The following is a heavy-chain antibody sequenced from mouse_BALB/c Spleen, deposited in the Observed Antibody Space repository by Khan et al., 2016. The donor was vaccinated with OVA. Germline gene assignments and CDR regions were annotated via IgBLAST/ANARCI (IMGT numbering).Heavy chain of an antibody. CDR2: IYFSVTI. V-gene: IGHV3-1*02. Sequence: EVQLQESGPDLVKPSQSLSLTCTVTGFSITSGYSWHWLRQFPGNKLEWMCYIYFSVTINYNPSLKSRISITRDTAKNQFFLQLNSETTEDTATYYCARDGNDMDYWGQGTSVTVSS. CDR3: ARDGNDMDY. J-gene: IGHJ4*01. CDR1: GFSITSGYS. D-gene: IGHD2-1*01.